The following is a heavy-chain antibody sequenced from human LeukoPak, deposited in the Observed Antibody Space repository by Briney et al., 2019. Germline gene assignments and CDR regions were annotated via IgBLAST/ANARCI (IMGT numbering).Heavy chain of an antibody. CDR2: IYHSGST. D-gene: IGHD3-22*01. J-gene: IGHJ6*03. V-gene: IGHV4-38-2*02. CDR3: ARVSGYWVYYYYYMDV. Sequence: SETLSLTCTVSGYSISSGYYWGWIRQPPGKGLEWIGSIYHSGSTYYNPSLKSRVTISVDTSKNQFSLKLSSVTAADTAVYYCARVSGYWVYYYYYMDVWGKGTTVTVSS. CDR1: GYSISSGYY.